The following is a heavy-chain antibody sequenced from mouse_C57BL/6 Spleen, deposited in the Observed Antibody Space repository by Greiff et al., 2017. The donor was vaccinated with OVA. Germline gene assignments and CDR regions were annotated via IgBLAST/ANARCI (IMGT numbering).Heavy chain of an antibody. CDR1: GYTFTSYW. V-gene: IGHV1-52*01. CDR2: IDPSDSET. Sequence: VQLQQPGAELVRPGSSVKLSCKASGYTFTSYWMHWVKQRPIQGLEWIGNIDPSDSETHYNQKFKDKATLTVDQSSSTAYMQLSSLTSEDSAVYYCALYYDYPAWFAYWGQGTLVTVSA. CDR3: ALYYDYPAWFAY. D-gene: IGHD2-4*01. J-gene: IGHJ3*01.